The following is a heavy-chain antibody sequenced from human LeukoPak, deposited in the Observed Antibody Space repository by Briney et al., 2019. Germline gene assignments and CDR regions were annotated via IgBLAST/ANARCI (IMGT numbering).Heavy chain of an antibody. CDR3: ARVPFTDYDFWSGYWDTALWFDP. Sequence: SEILSLTCTVSAGSISNYFWNWIRQPPGKGLEWIGYIHSSGSTNYNPSLKSRLTMSVDTSKNQFSLKLSSVTAADTAVYYCARVPFTDYDFWSGYWDTALWFDPWGQGTLVTVSS. CDR2: IHSSGST. D-gene: IGHD3-3*01. J-gene: IGHJ5*02. V-gene: IGHV4-59*01. CDR1: AGSISNYF.